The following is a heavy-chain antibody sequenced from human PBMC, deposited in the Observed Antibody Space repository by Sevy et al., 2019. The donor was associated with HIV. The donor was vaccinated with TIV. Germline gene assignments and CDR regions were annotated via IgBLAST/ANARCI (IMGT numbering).Heavy chain of an antibody. CDR1: GFTFSRNA. D-gene: IGHD2-2*02. V-gene: IGHV3-23*01. J-gene: IGHJ6*02. CDR3: AKVGYCSSTSCYSIYYGMDV. CDR2: ITGSGGST. Sequence: GGSLRLSCAASGFTFSRNAMSWVRQAPGKGLEWASGITGSGGSTYYADSVKGRFTISRDNSKNTLYLKMNSLRVEDTGVYYCAKVGYCSSTSCYSIYYGMDVWGQGTTVTVSS.